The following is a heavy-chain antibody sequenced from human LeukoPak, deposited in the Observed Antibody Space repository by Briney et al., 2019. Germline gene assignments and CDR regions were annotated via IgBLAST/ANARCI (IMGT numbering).Heavy chain of an antibody. D-gene: IGHD5-24*01. CDR1: GFTFSSYA. V-gene: IGHV3-23*01. CDR2: IIASGSST. Sequence: PGGSLRLSCAASGFTFSSYAMTWVRQAPGKGLEWVSVIIASGSSTYYADSVKGRFTISRDNAKNSLYLQMHSLRDEDTAVYYCARRDGYKSHFDYWGQGTLVTVSS. J-gene: IGHJ4*02. CDR3: ARRDGYKSHFDY.